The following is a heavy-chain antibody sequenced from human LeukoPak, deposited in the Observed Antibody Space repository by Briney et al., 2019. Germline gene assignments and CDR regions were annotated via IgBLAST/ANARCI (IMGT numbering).Heavy chain of an antibody. V-gene: IGHV3-48*03. J-gene: IGHJ6*03. CDR3: ARGFYDTSPLNYCMDV. Sequence: GGSLRLSCSASGFTFSGSEMNWLRQAPGKGLEWISFISTSGNTIYYADSVKGRFTISRDNAKNSLFLQMNSLRVDDTAVYYCARGFYDTSPLNYCMDVWGKGTTVTVSS. D-gene: IGHD3-22*01. CDR1: GFTFSGSE. CDR2: ISTSGNTI.